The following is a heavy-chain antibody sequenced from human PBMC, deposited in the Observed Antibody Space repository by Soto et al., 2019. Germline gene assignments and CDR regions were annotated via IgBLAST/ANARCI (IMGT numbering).Heavy chain of an antibody. CDR1: GFTFSSYW. J-gene: IGHJ6*02. D-gene: IGHD2-21*02. V-gene: IGHV3-21*01. CDR2: IGTRDDI. CDR3: AREETAWPLAYGLDV. Sequence: PGGSLRLSCAASGFTFSSYWMHWVRQAPGKGLEWVSSIGTRDDIYYADSVKGRFTISRDNAKNSLSLQMNSLRAEDTAVYYCAREETAWPLAYGLDVWGQGTTVTVSS.